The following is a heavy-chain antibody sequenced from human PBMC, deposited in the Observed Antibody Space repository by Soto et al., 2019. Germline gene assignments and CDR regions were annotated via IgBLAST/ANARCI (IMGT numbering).Heavy chain of an antibody. J-gene: IGHJ6*02. CDR1: GFTFSSRW. CDR3: ARDTSYALDV. CDR2: INSDGSAT. Sequence: EVQLVQSGGGLVQPRGSLRLSCAASGFTFSSRWMHWVRQAPGKGLVWVSHINSDGSATTYADSEKGRFTISRDNAKNTLYLQMNSLRAEDTAVYYCARDTSYALDVWGQGTPVTVSS. V-gene: IGHV3-74*01.